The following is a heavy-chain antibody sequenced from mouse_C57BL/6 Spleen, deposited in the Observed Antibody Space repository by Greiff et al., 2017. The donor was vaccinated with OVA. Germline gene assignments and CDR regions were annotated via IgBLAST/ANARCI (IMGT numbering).Heavy chain of an antibody. J-gene: IGHJ4*01. D-gene: IGHD1-1*01. V-gene: IGHV14-1*01. Sequence: VHVKQSGAELVRPGASVKLSCTASGFNIKDYYMHWVKQRPEQGLEWIGRIDPEDGDTEYAPKFQGKATMTADTSSNTAYLQLSSLTSEDTAVYYCTTHYYGSSYEGYYAMDYWGQGTSVTVSS. CDR3: TTHYYGSSYEGYYAMDY. CDR1: GFNIKDYY. CDR2: IDPEDGDT.